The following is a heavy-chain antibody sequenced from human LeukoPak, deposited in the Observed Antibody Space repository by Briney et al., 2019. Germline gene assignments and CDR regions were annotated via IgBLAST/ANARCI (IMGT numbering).Heavy chain of an antibody. D-gene: IGHD1-26*01. CDR3: ARGEWELQFDP. CDR1: GGTFSSYA. CDR2: IIPTFNTP. V-gene: IGHV1-69*13. Sequence: SVKVSCKASGGTFSSYAINWVRQAPGQGLEWMGGIIPTFNTPNYAQKFQGRLTITADESTSTAYMELSSLRSEDTAVYYCARGEWELQFDPWGQGTLVTVSS. J-gene: IGHJ5*02.